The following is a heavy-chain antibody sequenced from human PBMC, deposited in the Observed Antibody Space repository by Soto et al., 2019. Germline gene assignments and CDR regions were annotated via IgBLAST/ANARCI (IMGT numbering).Heavy chain of an antibody. CDR3: ANRLQFS. J-gene: IGHJ5*02. CDR2: IYSGGST. D-gene: IGHD4-4*01. V-gene: IGHV3-53*01. CDR1: GFTVSSNY. Sequence: GGSLRLSCSASGFTVSSNYMSWVRQAPGKGLEWVSVIYSGGSTYYADSVKGRFTISRDNSKNTLYLQMNSLGAEDTAVYYCANRLQFSWGQGTLVIVSS.